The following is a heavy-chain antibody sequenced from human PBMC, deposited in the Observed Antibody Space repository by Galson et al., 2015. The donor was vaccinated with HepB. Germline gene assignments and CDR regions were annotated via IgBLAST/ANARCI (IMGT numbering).Heavy chain of an antibody. D-gene: IGHD3-16*01. CDR3: ARLGPYNYDTRDYSHPFDF. CDR1: GFIFSNYN. V-gene: IGHV3-21*01. J-gene: IGHJ4*02. Sequence: SLRLSCAVSGFIFSNYNMNWVRQAPGKGLEWVSSITSGGSYRDYADSVKGRFTVSRDDANNSLFLQMNGLSAEDTAVYYCARLGPYNYDTRDYSHPFDFWGPGTLVTVSS. CDR2: ITSGGSYR.